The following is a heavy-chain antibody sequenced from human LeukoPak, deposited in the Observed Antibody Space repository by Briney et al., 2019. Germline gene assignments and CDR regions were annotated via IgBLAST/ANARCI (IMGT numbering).Heavy chain of an antibody. CDR1: GFTFDDYA. J-gene: IGHJ4*02. V-gene: IGHV3-9*03. D-gene: IGHD2-2*01. CDR3: AKDESRQLLRTFDY. CDR2: ISWNSGSI. Sequence: PGRSLRLSCAASGFTFDDYAMHWVRQAPGKGLEWVSGISWNSGSIGYADSVKGRFTISRDNAKNSLYLQMNSLRAEDMALYYCAKDESRQLLRTFDYWGQGTLVTVSS.